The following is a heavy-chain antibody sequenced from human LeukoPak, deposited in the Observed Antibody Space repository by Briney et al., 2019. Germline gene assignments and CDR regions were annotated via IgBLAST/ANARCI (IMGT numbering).Heavy chain of an antibody. V-gene: IGHV4-34*01. J-gene: IGHJ6*03. Sequence: ASETLSLTCTVSGNSFGDYYWSWIRQSPGKGLEWIGEINHSGSTNYNPSLKSRVTISVDTSKNQFSLKLSSVTAADTTVYYCARQNFYRYCRSTSCYRPYYYYYMDVWGKGTTVTISS. CDR2: INHSGST. CDR3: ARQNFYRYCRSTSCYRPYYYYYMDV. CDR1: GNSFGDYY. D-gene: IGHD2-2*01.